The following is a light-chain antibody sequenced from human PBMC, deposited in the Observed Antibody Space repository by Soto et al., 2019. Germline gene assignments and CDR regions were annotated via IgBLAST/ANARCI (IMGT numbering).Light chain of an antibody. V-gene: IGKV3-20*01. J-gene: IGKJ1*01. Sequence: EIVLTQSPGTLSLSPGERATLSCRASQSVDSIFLAWYQQKPGQAPRLLIYGGSSRATGIPDRFSGSGSGTDFTLTISRLEPEDFAVYYCHQFGYSPRTFGQGTKVDI. CDR2: GGS. CDR3: HQFGYSPRT. CDR1: QSVDSIF.